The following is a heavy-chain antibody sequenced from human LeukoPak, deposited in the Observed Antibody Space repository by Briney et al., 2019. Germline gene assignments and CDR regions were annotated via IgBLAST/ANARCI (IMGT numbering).Heavy chain of an antibody. Sequence: SETLSLTCTVSGGSISSYYWSWIRQHPGKGLEWIGYIYYSGSTYYNPSLKSRVTISVDTSKNQFSLKLSSVTAADTAVYYCARVGYSSGWLDYWGQGTLVTVSS. D-gene: IGHD6-19*01. CDR2: IYYSGST. J-gene: IGHJ4*02. CDR3: ARVGYSSGWLDY. CDR1: GGSISSYY. V-gene: IGHV4-59*06.